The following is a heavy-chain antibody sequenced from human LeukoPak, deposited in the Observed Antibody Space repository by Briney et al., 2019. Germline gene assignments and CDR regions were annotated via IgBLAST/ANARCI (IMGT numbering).Heavy chain of an antibody. CDR3: AKVLGVYGSGDNWFDP. CDR1: GFAFSSYA. D-gene: IGHD3-10*01. J-gene: IGHJ5*02. V-gene: IGHV3-23*01. CDR2: ISGSGGST. Sequence: GGSLRLSCAASGFAFSSYAMSWVRQAPGEGLEWVSAISGSGGSTYYADSVKGRFTISRDNSKNTLYLQMNSLRAEDTAVYYCAKVLGVYGSGDNWFDPWGQGTLVTVSS.